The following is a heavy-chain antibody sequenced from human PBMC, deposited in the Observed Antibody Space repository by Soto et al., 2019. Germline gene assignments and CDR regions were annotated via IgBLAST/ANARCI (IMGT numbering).Heavy chain of an antibody. CDR1: GGSISSYY. CDR2: IYYSGST. Sequence: SETLSLTCTVSGGSISSYYWSWIRQPPGKGLEWIGYIYYSGSTNYNPSLKSRVTISVDTSKNQFSLKLSSVTAADTAVYYCARSPCYCSSTSCYCGMDVWGQGTTVTVYS. J-gene: IGHJ6*02. CDR3: ARSPCYCSSTSCYCGMDV. V-gene: IGHV4-59*01. D-gene: IGHD2-2*01.